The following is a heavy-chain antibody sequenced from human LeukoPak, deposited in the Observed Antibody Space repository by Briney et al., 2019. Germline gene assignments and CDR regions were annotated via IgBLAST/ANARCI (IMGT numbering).Heavy chain of an antibody. CDR1: GFTFSSYW. V-gene: IGHV3-7*01. Sequence: GGSLRLSCAASGFTFSSYWMSWVRQAPGKGLEWVANIKQDGSEKYYVDSVKGRFTITRDNAKNSLYLQMNSLRAEDAAVYYCARAPANHYGDYEGYFDYWGQGTLVTVSS. D-gene: IGHD4-17*01. J-gene: IGHJ4*02. CDR2: IKQDGSEK. CDR3: ARAPANHYGDYEGYFDY.